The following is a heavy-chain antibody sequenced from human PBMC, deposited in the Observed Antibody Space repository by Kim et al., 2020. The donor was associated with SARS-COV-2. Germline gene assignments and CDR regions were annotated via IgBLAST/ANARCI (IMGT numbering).Heavy chain of an antibody. Sequence: YTTAYAASVKGRFTISRDDSKNSLYLQMNSLKTEDTAVYYCARSAGGFDPWGQGTLVTVSS. V-gene: IGHV3-72*01. CDR3: ARSAGGFDP. J-gene: IGHJ5*02. D-gene: IGHD3-10*01. CDR2: YTT.